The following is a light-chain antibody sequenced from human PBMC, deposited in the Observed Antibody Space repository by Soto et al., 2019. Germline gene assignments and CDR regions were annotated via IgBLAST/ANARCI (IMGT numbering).Light chain of an antibody. CDR1: QNISVW. J-gene: IGKJ2*01. Sequence: DIQMTQSPSTLSASVGDGVTITCRASQNISVWLAWYQQRPGKAPKFLIYDASSLETGVSSRFSGSGSVTEFTLTIRSLQPDDFATYYCQQYDSSSPTFGQGTKLEIK. V-gene: IGKV1-5*01. CDR3: QQYDSSSPT. CDR2: DAS.